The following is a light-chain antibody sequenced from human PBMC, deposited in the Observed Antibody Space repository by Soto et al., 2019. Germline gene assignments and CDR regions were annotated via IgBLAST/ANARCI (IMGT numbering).Light chain of an antibody. V-gene: IGKV1-39*01. Sequence: IQMTQSPSSLSASVGDRVTITCQASQSISSYLNWYQQKPGKAPKLLIYAASSLQSGVPSRFSGSGSGTDFTLTISSLQPEDFATYYCQQSYSTPGTFGQGTKVEIK. CDR3: QQSYSTPGT. J-gene: IGKJ1*01. CDR2: AAS. CDR1: QSISSY.